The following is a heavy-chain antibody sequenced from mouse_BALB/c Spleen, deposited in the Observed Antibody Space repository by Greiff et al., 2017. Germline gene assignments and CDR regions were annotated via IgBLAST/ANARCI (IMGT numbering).Heavy chain of an antibody. D-gene: IGHD1-1*01. CDR2: IDPANGNT. CDR1: GFNIKDTY. J-gene: IGHJ3*01. CDR3: AYYYGSSYPFAY. V-gene: IGHV14-3*02. Sequence: EVKLQESGAELVKPGASVKLSCTASGFNIKDTYMHWVKQRPEQGLEWIGRIDPANGNTKYDPKFQGKATITADTSSNTAYLQLSSLTSEDTAVYYCAYYYGSSYPFAYWGQGTLVTVSA.